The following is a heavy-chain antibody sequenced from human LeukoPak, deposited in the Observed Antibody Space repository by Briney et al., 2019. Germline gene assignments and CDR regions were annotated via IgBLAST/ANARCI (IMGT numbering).Heavy chain of an antibody. V-gene: IGHV4-4*07. Sequence: SETLSLTCTVSGGSIDIYYWSWIRQPAGKGLEWIGRIYTSGSTNYNPSLKTRVTMSVDTSKNQFSLKLSSATAADTAVYSCERGPLPVTSGFDPWGQGTLVTVSS. D-gene: IGHD4-17*01. CDR1: GGSIDIYY. CDR3: ERGPLPVTSGFDP. CDR2: IYTSGST. J-gene: IGHJ5*02.